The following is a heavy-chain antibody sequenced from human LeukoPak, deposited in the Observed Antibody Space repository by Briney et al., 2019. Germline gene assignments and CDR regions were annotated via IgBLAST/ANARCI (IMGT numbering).Heavy chain of an antibody. Sequence: PSDTLSLTCPVSGGXISSSSYYWGWLRQPPGKGLEWIGSIFYSGSTYYNPSLKSRVTISADTSKNGFSLKLSSVTAADTAVYYCARAGSGSYYAGHYYYGMDVWGQGTTVTVSS. D-gene: IGHD3-10*01. V-gene: IGHV4-39*01. CDR2: IFYSGST. CDR1: GGXISSSSYY. CDR3: ARAGSGSYYAGHYYYGMDV. J-gene: IGHJ6*02.